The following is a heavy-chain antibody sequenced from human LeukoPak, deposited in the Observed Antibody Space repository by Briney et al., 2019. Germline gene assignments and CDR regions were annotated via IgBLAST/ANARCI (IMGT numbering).Heavy chain of an antibody. D-gene: IGHD2-15*01. J-gene: IGHJ4*02. Sequence: GGSLRLSCAASGFTFHDYGMSWVRQSPGKGLEWLGHMSDDGSEKHYVDSVRGRFTISRDPSKNTLYLEMTSLRTEDTAVYYCAREADSGYYRTVDYWGQGTMVTVS. CDR3: AREADSGYYRTVDY. CDR2: MSDDGSEK. CDR1: GFTFHDYG. V-gene: IGHV3-30*03.